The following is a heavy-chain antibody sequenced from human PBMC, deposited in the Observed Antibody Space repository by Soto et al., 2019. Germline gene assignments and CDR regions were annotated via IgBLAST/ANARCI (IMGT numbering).Heavy chain of an antibody. CDR2: ISYEGSNK. V-gene: IGHV3-30-3*01. CDR1: GFTFNIYA. D-gene: IGHD2-21*02. J-gene: IGHJ4*02. Sequence: QVQLVESGGGVVQPGRSLRLSCAASGFTFNIYAIHWVLQAPGKGLERVAGISYEGSNKYYADSVKGRVTISRDKAKKTVDLPMSSLRAEDTAMYYCARTLFRTTVVTPSDSWGQGTLVTVSS. CDR3: ARTLFRTTVVTPSDS.